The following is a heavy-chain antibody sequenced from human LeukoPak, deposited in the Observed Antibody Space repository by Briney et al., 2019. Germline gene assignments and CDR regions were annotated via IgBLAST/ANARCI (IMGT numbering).Heavy chain of an antibody. V-gene: IGHV1-46*01. J-gene: IGHJ4*02. CDR3: ARGSSGQPLRG. Sequence: GASVKVSCKASGYTFTSYYMHWVRQAPGQGLEWMGIINPSGGSTSYAQKFRGRVTMTRDMSTSTVYMELSSLRSEDTAVYYCARGSSGQPLRGWGQGTLVTVSS. CDR2: INPSGGST. D-gene: IGHD3-22*01. CDR1: GYTFTSYY.